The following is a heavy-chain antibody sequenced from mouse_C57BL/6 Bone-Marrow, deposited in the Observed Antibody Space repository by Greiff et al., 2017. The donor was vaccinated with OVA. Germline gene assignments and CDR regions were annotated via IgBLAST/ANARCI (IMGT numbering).Heavy chain of an antibody. CDR3: ARVLYYGSSYWYFDV. CDR2: INPNNGGT. D-gene: IGHD1-1*01. J-gene: IGHJ1*03. Sequence: VQLKESGPELVKPGASVKIPCKASGYTFTDYNMDWVKQSHGKSLEWIGDINPNNGGTIYNQKFKGKATLTVDKSSSTAYMALRSLTSEDTAVYYCARVLYYGSSYWYFDVWGTGTTVTVSS. CDR1: GYTFTDYN. V-gene: IGHV1-18*01.